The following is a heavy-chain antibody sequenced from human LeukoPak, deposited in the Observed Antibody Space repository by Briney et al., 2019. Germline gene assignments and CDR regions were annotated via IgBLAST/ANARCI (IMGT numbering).Heavy chain of an antibody. CDR2: INPKSGGT. J-gene: IGHJ6*02. Sequence: ASVKVSCKASGYTFTGYYMHWVRQAPGQGLEWMGWINPKSGGTNYAQKFQGRVTITRDTSISTAYMELSSLRSDDTAVYYCARVGGSGSYYYAMDVWGQGTTVTVSS. CDR3: ARVGGSGSYYYAMDV. D-gene: IGHD3-10*01. V-gene: IGHV1-2*02. CDR1: GYTFTGYY.